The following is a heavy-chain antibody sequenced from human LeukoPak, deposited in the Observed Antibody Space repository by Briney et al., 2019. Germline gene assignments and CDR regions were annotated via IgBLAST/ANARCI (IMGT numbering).Heavy chain of an antibody. Sequence: SETLSLTCAVYGGSFSGYYWSWIRQPPGKGLEWIGEINHSGSTNYNPSLKSRVTISVDTSKNQFSLKLSSVTAADTAVYYCARVRFEDYYDSSGYYYYFDYWGQGTLVTVSS. CDR2: INHSGST. D-gene: IGHD3-22*01. CDR1: GGSFSGYY. CDR3: ARVRFEDYYDSSGYYYYFDY. J-gene: IGHJ4*02. V-gene: IGHV4-34*01.